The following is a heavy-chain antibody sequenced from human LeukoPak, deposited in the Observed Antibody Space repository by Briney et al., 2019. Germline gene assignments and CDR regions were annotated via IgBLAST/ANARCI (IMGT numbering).Heavy chain of an antibody. CDR3: AREGHNLWFGTGFDF. J-gene: IGHJ4*02. Sequence: ASVKVSCKASGYTFTSYGISWVRQAPGQGLEWMGWISGYNGNTNYAQKLQGRVTLTTDTSTSTAYMELRSLRSDDTAVYYCAREGHNLWFGTGFDFWGQGTLVTVSS. D-gene: IGHD3-10*01. CDR1: GYTFTSYG. CDR2: ISGYNGNT. V-gene: IGHV1-18*01.